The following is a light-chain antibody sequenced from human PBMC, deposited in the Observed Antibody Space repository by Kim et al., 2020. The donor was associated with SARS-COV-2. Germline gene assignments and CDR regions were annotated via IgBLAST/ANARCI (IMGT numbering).Light chain of an antibody. CDR1: QSVSSSY. Sequence: SPGERAPLPCRASQSVSSSYLAWYQQKPGQAPRLLIYGASSRATDIPDRFSGSGSGTDFTLTISRLEPKDFAVYYCQQYGSSTWTFGQGTKVDIK. V-gene: IGKV3-20*01. CDR3: QQYGSSTWT. J-gene: IGKJ1*01. CDR2: GAS.